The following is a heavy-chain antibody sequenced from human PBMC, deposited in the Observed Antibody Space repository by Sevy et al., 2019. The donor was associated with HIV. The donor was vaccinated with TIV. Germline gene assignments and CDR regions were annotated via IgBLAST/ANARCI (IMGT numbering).Heavy chain of an antibody. CDR2: IWFDGSSK. J-gene: IGHJ4*02. Sequence: GGSLRLSSVASGFTFNSYGMRWVRQAPGKGLEWVACIWFDGSSKHYADSVKGRFTISRDDSKNTLYLQMNSLRADDTALYYCARVGIWGALPLGLGYFDYWGQGALVTVSS. D-gene: IGHD3-16*01. CDR3: ARVGIWGALPLGLGYFDY. V-gene: IGHV3-33*01. CDR1: GFTFNSYG.